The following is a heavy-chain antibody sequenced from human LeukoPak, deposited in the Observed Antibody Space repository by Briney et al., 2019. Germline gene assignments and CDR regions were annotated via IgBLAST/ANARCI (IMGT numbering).Heavy chain of an antibody. CDR3: ARVYDSSGYDAFDS. CDR2: IYYSGST. D-gene: IGHD3-22*01. Sequence: SETLSLTCTVSGGSISSYYWSWIRQPPGKGLEWIGYIYYSGSTNYNPSLKSRVTISVDTSKNQFSLKLSSVTAADTAVYYCARVYDSSGYDAFDSWGQGTMVTVSS. J-gene: IGHJ3*02. V-gene: IGHV4-59*01. CDR1: GGSISSYY.